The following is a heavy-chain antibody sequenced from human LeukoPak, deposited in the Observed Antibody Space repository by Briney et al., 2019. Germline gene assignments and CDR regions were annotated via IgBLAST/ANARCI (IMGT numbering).Heavy chain of an antibody. V-gene: IGHV3-23*01. CDR1: GFAFSSYA. J-gene: IGHJ5*02. CDR3: ASNDNWFDP. Sequence: PGGSLRLSCAASGFAFSSYAMSWVRQAPGKGLEWVSAISGSGGSTYYADSVKGRLTISRDNAKNSLYLQMNSLRAEDTAVYYCASNDNWFDPWGQGTLVTVSP. CDR2: ISGSGGST.